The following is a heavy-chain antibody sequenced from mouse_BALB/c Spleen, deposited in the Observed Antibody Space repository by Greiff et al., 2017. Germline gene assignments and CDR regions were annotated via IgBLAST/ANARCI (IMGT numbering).Heavy chain of an antibody. CDR3: DRNADYYGSSSFAY. Sequence: QVQLQQSGPGLVQPSQSLSITCTVSGFSLTSYGVHWVRQSPGKGLEWLGVIWSGGGTDNHAAFISRLSISKDNSTSQVFFKMNSLQANDTAIYYCDRNADYYGSSSFAYWGQGTLVTVSA. D-gene: IGHD1-1*01. J-gene: IGHJ3*01. CDR2: IWSGGGT. CDR1: GFSLTSYG. V-gene: IGHV2-2*02.